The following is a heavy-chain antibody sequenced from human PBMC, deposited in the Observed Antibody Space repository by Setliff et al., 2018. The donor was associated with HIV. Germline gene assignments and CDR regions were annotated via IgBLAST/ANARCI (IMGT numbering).Heavy chain of an antibody. D-gene: IGHD3-3*01. CDR2: IYGNGNT. CDR3: ARLDSSIFGTIKPLHHFDY. Sequence: SETLSLTCSVSGGSISGHFWSWIRQSPGKGLEWIGYIYGNGNTKYNRFLNSRVTMSVDTSKNQFSLNLNSVTAADTTMYYCARLDSSIFGTIKPLHHFDYWGQGLMVTVSS. CDR1: GGSISGHF. J-gene: IGHJ4*01. V-gene: IGHV4-4*09.